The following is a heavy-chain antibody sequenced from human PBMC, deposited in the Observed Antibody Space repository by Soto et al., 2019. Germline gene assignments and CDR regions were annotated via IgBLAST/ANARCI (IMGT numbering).Heavy chain of an antibody. CDR2: IKIDGSST. CDR3: ARGGGFTSSWYVFDY. J-gene: IGHJ4*02. D-gene: IGHD6-13*01. CDR1: GFTFSSYW. Sequence: GGSLRLSCAASGFTFSSYWMHWVRQAPGKGLVWLSRIKIDGSSTDYADSVKGRFTISRDNAENTLYLQMNSLRAEDTAVYYCARGGGFTSSWYVFDYWGQGTLVTVS. V-gene: IGHV3-74*01.